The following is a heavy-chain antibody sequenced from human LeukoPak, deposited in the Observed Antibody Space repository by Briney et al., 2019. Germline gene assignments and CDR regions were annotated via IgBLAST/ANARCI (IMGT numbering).Heavy chain of an antibody. D-gene: IGHD3-22*01. CDR2: ISAYNGNT. Sequence: ASVKVSCKASGYTFTSYGIGWVRQAPGQGLEWMGWISAYNGNTNYAQKLQGRVTMTTDTSTSTAYMELRSLRSDDTAVYYCARDQLRVTMIAVDNPIEPGYWGQGTLVTVSS. V-gene: IGHV1-18*01. J-gene: IGHJ4*02. CDR3: ARDQLRVTMIAVDNPIEPGY. CDR1: GYTFTSYG.